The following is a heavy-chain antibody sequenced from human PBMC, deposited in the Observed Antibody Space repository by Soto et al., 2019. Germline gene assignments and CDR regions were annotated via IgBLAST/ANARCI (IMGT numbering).Heavy chain of an antibody. V-gene: IGHV3-48*03. CDR1: GFTFSSSE. CDR3: ARRASR. Sequence: EVQLVESGGGLVQPGGSLRLSCAVSGFTFSSSEMYWVRQAPGKGLEWISYIHPSGQPIFYADSVKGRFTISRHNANNSLFLQLNCLRAEDTAVYYCARRASRWGQGTMVTVAS. D-gene: IGHD1-26*01. CDR2: IHPSGQPI. J-gene: IGHJ3*01.